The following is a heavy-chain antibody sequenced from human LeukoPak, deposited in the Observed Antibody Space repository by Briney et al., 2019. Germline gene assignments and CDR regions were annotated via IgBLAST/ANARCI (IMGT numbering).Heavy chain of an antibody. Sequence: SETLSLTCTVSGGSICSGDYYWSWIRQPPGKGLEWIGYIYYSGSTYYNPSLKSRVTISVDTSKNQFSLRLSSVTAADTAVYYCARARPLPLRSVDPWGQGTLVTVSS. CDR3: ARARPLPLRSVDP. J-gene: IGHJ5*02. V-gene: IGHV4-30-4*08. CDR1: GGSICSGDYY. D-gene: IGHD3-16*01. CDR2: IYYSGST.